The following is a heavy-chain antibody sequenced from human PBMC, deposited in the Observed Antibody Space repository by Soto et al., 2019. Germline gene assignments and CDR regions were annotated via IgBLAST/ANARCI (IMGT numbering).Heavy chain of an antibody. CDR2: ISGSGGST. Sequence: GGSLRLSCAASGFTFSSYAMSWVRQAPGKGLEWVSAISGSGGSTYYADSVKGRFTISRDNSKNTLYLQMNSLRAEDTAVYYCSKDVKGGSYPNDAFDIWGQGTMVTVSS. V-gene: IGHV3-23*01. J-gene: IGHJ3*02. CDR3: SKDVKGGSYPNDAFDI. CDR1: GFTFSSYA. D-gene: IGHD1-26*01.